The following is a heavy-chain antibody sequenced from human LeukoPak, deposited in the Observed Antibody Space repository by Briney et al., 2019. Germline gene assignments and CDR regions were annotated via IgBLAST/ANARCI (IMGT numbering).Heavy chain of an antibody. CDR3: ARIQSRIIAARPGNPAFDY. D-gene: IGHD6-6*01. V-gene: IGHV1-18*01. CDR2: ISTYNDNT. J-gene: IGHJ4*02. CDR1: GYTFTSYD. Sequence: GASVKVSCKASGYTFTSYDISWVRQAPGQGLEWMGWISTYNDNTHYAQKLQGRVTMTTDTSTSTVYMELKRLRSDDTAVYYCARIQSRIIAARPGNPAFDYWGRGTLVTVSS.